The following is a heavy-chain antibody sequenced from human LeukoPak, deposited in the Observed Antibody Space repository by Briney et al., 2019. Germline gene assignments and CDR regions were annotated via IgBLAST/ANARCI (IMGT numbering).Heavy chain of an antibody. J-gene: IGHJ4*02. V-gene: IGHV3-30*01. D-gene: IGHD2-2*02. CDR3: ARDLSRTYTVDY. CDR2: VSYDGKIN. CDR1: GFSFSSHA. Sequence: GRSLRLSCAASGFSFSSHAMHWVRQAPGKGLEWLAFVSYDGKINSHADFVKGRFIISRDNSKNTLYLQMNSLRAEDTAVYFCARDLSRTYTVDYWGQGTLVTVSP.